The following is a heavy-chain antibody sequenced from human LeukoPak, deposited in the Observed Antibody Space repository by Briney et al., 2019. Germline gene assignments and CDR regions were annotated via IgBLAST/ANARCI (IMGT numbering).Heavy chain of an antibody. CDR2: IYNSGST. V-gene: IGHV4-59*01. CDR1: GGSISSYY. J-gene: IGHJ4*02. D-gene: IGHD2-8*01. Sequence: SETLSLTCTVSGGSISSYYWNWIRQPPGKGLEWIGYIYNSGSTKYNPSLKSRVAISVDTSKNQFSLKLSSVTAADTAVYYCARDRGCTNGVCYRDFAYWVEGTLVTVSS. CDR3: ARDRGCTNGVCYRDFAY.